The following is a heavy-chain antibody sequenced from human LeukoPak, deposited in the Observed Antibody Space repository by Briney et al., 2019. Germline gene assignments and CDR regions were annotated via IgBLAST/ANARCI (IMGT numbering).Heavy chain of an antibody. CDR3: ARGGHDYYDRSGYYYMSAFDI. D-gene: IGHD3-22*01. CDR2: IWYDGTNR. V-gene: IGHV3-33*01. J-gene: IGHJ3*02. CDR1: GFTLSRYG. Sequence: GGSLRLSCAASGFTLSRYGIHWVREAPGKGLEWVAVIWYDGTNRYYVDSVRGRFTISRDNSKNTLYLQMNSLRAEDTAVYYCARGGHDYYDRSGYYYMSAFDIWGQGTMVTVSS.